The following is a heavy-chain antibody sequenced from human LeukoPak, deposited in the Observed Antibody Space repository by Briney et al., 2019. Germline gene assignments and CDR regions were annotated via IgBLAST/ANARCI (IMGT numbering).Heavy chain of an antibody. Sequence: GGSLRLSCAASGFTFSDHYMDWVRQAPGKGLEWVGRSRNKAASYSTEYAASVKGRFTISRDDSKKSVFLQMDSLQTEDTAVYYCARGVRYSSGWDFDYWGQGTLVTVSS. V-gene: IGHV3-72*01. D-gene: IGHD6-19*01. CDR3: ARGVRYSSGWDFDY. J-gene: IGHJ4*02. CDR2: SRNKAASYST. CDR1: GFTFSDHY.